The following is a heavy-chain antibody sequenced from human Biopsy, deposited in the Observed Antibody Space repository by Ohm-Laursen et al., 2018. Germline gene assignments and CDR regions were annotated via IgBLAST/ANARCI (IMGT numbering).Heavy chain of an antibody. Sequence: GSSVKVSCKASSYTFTDYNIHWMRQAPGQGLEWLGYINCKTGATNYAQKFQGTVTMTRDTSISTAYLALGNLRSADTAIYYCARDPLNGHKHFDYWGQGSLVTVSS. V-gene: IGHV1-2*02. CDR1: SYTFTDYN. D-gene: IGHD2-8*01. J-gene: IGHJ4*02. CDR2: INCKTGAT. CDR3: ARDPLNGHKHFDY.